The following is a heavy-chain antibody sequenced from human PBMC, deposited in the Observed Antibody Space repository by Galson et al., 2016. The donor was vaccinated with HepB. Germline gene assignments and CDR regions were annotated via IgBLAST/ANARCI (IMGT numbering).Heavy chain of an antibody. J-gene: IGHJ5*02. CDR2: IYPRDSDI. CDR3: ARVGGWYGVEGRWFDP. D-gene: IGHD6-19*01. Sequence: QSGAEVKKPGESLKISCKGSGYRFTNYWIGWVRQMPGKGLDWMGIIYPRDSDIKYSPSFQGQVTISVDKSTSTAYLQWSSLKASDTAMYYWARVGGWYGVEGRWFDPWGQGTLVTVSS. V-gene: IGHV5-51*01. CDR1: GYRFTNYW.